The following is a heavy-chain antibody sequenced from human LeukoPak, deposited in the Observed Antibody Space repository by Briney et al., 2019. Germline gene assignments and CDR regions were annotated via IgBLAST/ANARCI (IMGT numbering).Heavy chain of an antibody. V-gene: IGHV3-7*01. CDR2: IKEDGSEK. CDR3: AQEGN. J-gene: IGHJ4*02. Sequence: GGSLRLSCVASGFSFTANWMSWVRQAPGKGPEWVASIKEDGSEKYYGDSVSGRFTISRDNAKNSLYLQMNSLRVEDTAVYYCAQEGNWGQGTLATVSS. CDR1: GFSFTANW.